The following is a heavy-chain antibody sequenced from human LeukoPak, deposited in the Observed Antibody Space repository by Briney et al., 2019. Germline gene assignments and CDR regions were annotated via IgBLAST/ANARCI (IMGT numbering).Heavy chain of an antibody. CDR2: ISYDGSNK. V-gene: IGHV3-30*18. CDR1: GFTFSSFG. CDR3: AKDVIKGSPLWVDYFDY. Sequence: PGRPLRLSCAASGFTFSSFGMHWVRQAPGKGLEWVAVISYDGSNKYYADSVKGRFTISRDNSKNTLYLQMNSLRAEDTAVYYCAKDVIKGSPLWVDYFDYWGQGTLVTVSS. J-gene: IGHJ4*02. D-gene: IGHD5-18*01.